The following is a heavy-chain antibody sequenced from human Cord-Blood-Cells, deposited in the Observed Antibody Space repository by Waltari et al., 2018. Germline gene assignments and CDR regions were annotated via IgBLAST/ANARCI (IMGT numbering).Heavy chain of an antibody. Sequence: QVQLVQSGAEVKKPGASVKVSCKASGYTFTSYDINWVRQATGQGLEWKGWMNPNRGNTGYAQKFQGRVTITRNTSISTAYMELSSLRSEDTAVYYCATSGEYSSSSRYYFDYWGQGTLVTVSS. CDR3: ATSGEYSSSSRYYFDY. D-gene: IGHD6-6*01. CDR2: MNPNRGNT. J-gene: IGHJ4*02. V-gene: IGHV1-8*03. CDR1: GYTFTSYD.